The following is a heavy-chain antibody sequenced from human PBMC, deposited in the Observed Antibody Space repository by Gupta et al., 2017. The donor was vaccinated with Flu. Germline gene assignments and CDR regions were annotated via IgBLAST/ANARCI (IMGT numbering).Heavy chain of an antibody. J-gene: IGHJ4*02. V-gene: IGHV4-59*08. CDR1: GGSIRSYY. CDR2: IYYSGST. Sequence: QVQLQESGPGLVKPSEPLSLTCPVSGGSIRSYYWSWIRQPPGKGLEWIGYIYYSGSTNYNPSLKSRVTISVDTSKNQFSLKLSSVTAADTAVYYCARTLYCSSTSCLEGTSYYFYYWGQGTLVTVAS. D-gene: IGHD2-2*01. CDR3: ARTLYCSSTSCLEGTSYYFYY.